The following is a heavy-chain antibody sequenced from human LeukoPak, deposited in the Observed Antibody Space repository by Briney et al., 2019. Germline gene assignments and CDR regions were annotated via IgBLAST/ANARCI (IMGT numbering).Heavy chain of an antibody. D-gene: IGHD4-11*01. CDR1: GFTVSSNY. CDR3: ARSTTVTTDAFDI. CDR2: IYSGGST. Sequence: GGSLRLSCAVSGFTVSSNYMSWVRQAPGKGLEWVSVIYSGGSTYYADSVKGRFTISGDNSKNTLYLQMNSLRAEDTAVYYCARSTTVTTDAFDIWGQGTMVTVSS. V-gene: IGHV3-53*01. J-gene: IGHJ3*02.